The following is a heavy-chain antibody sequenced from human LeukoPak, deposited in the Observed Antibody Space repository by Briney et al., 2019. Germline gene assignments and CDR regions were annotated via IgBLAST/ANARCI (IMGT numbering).Heavy chain of an antibody. J-gene: IGHJ5*02. CDR2: IYHSGST. Sequence: PSETLSLTCAVSGGSISSGGYSWSWIRQPPGKGLEWIGYIYHSGSTYYNPSLKSRVTISVDRSKNQFSLKLSSVTAADTAVYYCARGNRDYDSSGTVWFDPWGQGTLVTVSS. D-gene: IGHD3-22*01. CDR3: ARGNRDYDSSGTVWFDP. V-gene: IGHV4-30-2*01. CDR1: GGSISSGGYS.